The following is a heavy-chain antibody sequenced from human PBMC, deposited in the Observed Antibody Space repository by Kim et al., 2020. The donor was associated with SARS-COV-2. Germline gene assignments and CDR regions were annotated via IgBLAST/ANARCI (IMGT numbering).Heavy chain of an antibody. CDR3: ASSPNPIAVAGTGFDP. D-gene: IGHD6-19*01. CDR2: IYYSGST. J-gene: IGHJ5*02. CDR1: GGSISSGGYY. V-gene: IGHV4-31*03. Sequence: SETLSLTCTVSGGSISSGGYYWSWIRQHPGKGLEWIGYIYYSGSTYYNPSLKSRVTISVDTSKNQFSLKLSSVTAADTAVYYCASSPNPIAVAGTGFDPWGQGTLVTVSS.